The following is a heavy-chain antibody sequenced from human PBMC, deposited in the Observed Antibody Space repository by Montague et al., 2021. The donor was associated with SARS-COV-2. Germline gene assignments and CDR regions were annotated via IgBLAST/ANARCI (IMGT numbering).Heavy chain of an antibody. CDR2: ITSGGTAS. Sequence: SLRLSCAASGFTFNSYPMTWVRQAPGKGLEWVTGITSGGTASPYADSVEGRFTISRDNSRDTLFLQMTSLRAEDTAVYYCAKEAGAIGSPLFDYWGQGTLVIVSS. CDR1: GFTFNSYP. V-gene: IGHV3-23*01. J-gene: IGHJ4*02. CDR3: AKEAGAIGSPLFDY. D-gene: IGHD1-26*01.